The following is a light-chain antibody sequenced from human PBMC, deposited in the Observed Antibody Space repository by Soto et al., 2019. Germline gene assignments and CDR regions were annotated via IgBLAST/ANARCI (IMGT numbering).Light chain of an antibody. CDR2: EVT. Sequence: QPVLTQPPSASGSPGQSVTISCTGTRSDVGAYKYVSWYQQYPGKAPKLMIYEVTKRPSGVPDRFSGSKSGNTASLTVSGLQAEDEADYYCTSYVGNDIWVFGGGTKLTVL. CDR3: TSYVGNDIWV. V-gene: IGLV2-8*01. CDR1: RSDVGAYKY. J-gene: IGLJ3*02.